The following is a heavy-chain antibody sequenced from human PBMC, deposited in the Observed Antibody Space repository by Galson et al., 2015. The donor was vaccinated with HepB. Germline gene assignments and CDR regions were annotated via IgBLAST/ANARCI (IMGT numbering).Heavy chain of an antibody. CDR1: GYTFTTYG. J-gene: IGHJ4*02. CDR3: ARRYCTGGSCYLDS. D-gene: IGHD2-15*01. V-gene: IGHV1-18*04. CDR2: INTYTGNT. Sequence: SVKVSCKASGYTFTTYGISWVRQAPGQGLECLGWINTYTGNTNYAQKLQGRLTMTTDTSTSAVYMELRTLRSDDTAVYYCARRYCTGGSCYLDSWGQGTLITVSS.